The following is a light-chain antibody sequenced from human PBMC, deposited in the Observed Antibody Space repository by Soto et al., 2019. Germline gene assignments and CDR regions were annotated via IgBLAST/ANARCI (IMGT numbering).Light chain of an antibody. V-gene: IGKV1-39*01. CDR1: QSIANY. J-gene: IGKJ4*01. CDR3: QQYYSYPLT. Sequence: DIQMTQSPSSLSASVGDRVTITCRASQSIANYLNWYQQKPGTAPKLLIFAASSVQSGVPSRLSGSGSGTDLTLSISCLQSEDFATYYCQQYYSYPLTFGGGT. CDR2: AAS.